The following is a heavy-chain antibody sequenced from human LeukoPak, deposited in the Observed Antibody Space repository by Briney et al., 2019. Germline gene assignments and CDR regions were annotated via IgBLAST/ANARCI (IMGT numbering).Heavy chain of an antibody. CDR3: ARRRYCSSTSCSKDAFDI. CDR2: IYPGDSDT. J-gene: IGHJ3*02. Sequence: GESLKISCKGSGYSFTSYWIGWVRQMPGKGLEWMGIIYPGDSDTRYSPSFQGQVTISADKSISTAYLQWSSLKASDTAMYYCARRRYCSSTSCSKDAFDIWGQGTMVTVSS. D-gene: IGHD2-2*01. CDR1: GYSFTSYW. V-gene: IGHV5-51*01.